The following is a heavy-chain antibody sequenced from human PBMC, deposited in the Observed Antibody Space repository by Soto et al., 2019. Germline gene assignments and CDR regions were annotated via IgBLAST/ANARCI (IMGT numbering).Heavy chain of an antibody. CDR3: ARGAYSGYDLEDPNYYYYYGMDV. D-gene: IGHD5-12*01. J-gene: IGHJ6*02. V-gene: IGHV1-2*04. CDR1: GYTFTGYY. Sequence: ASVKVSCKASGYTFTGYYMHWVRQAPGQGLEWMGWINPNSGGTNYAQKFQGWVTMTRDTSISTAYMELSRLRSDDTAVYYCARGAYSGYDLEDPNYYYYYGMDVWVQGTTVTSP. CDR2: INPNSGGT.